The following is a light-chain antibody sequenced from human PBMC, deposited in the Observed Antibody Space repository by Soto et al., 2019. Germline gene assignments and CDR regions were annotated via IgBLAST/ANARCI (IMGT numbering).Light chain of an antibody. J-gene: IGLJ3*02. Sequence: QSVLTQPASVSGSPGQSITISCTGASSDVGDYNYVSWYQEHPGQVPKLIIFEVTTRPSGVSDRFSGSRSGNTASLTISGLQAEVEADYYCLSHTGSRTLFGGGTKLTVL. CDR2: EVT. CDR1: SSDVGDYNY. V-gene: IGLV2-14*01. CDR3: LSHTGSRTL.